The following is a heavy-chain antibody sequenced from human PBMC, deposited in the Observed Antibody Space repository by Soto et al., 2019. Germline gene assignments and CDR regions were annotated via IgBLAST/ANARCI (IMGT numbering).Heavy chain of an antibody. CDR2: ISGSGGST. D-gene: IGHD4-17*01. V-gene: IGHV3-23*01. CDR3: AKDLYTTPVPFDHPNDAFDN. Sequence: EVQLLESGGGLVQPGGSLRLSCAASGFTFSSYAMSWVRQAPGKGLEWVSAISGSGGSTYYADSVKGRFTISRDNSKNTLYLQMNSLRAEDTAVYYCAKDLYTTPVPFDHPNDAFDNWGQGTMVTFSS. J-gene: IGHJ3*02. CDR1: GFTFSSYA.